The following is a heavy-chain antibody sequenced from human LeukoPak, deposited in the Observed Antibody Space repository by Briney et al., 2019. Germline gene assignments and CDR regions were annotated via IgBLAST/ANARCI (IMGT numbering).Heavy chain of an antibody. CDR2: ISPSGGST. V-gene: IGHV3-23*01. CDR3: AKELHSSSWDAYLFDF. CDR1: GFTFSSYD. D-gene: IGHD6-13*01. Sequence: PGGSLRLSCAASGFTFSSYDMSWVRQAPGKGLKWVSIISPSGGSTSYADSVKGRFTVSRDNSKNKLYLQMNSLRAEDTAVYYCAKELHSSSWDAYLFDFWGQGTLVTVSS. J-gene: IGHJ4*02.